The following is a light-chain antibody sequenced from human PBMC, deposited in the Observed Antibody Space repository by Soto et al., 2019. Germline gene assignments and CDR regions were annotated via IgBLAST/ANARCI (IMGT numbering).Light chain of an antibody. CDR3: LQDYSYPRT. Sequence: AIQMTQSPSSLSASVGDRVTIICRASQGIRNDLGWYQQRPGKAPKLLIYATSNLQSGVPSRFSGSGSGTDFTLTISSLQPEDFAAYYCLQDYSYPRTFGQGTKVEIK. CDR2: ATS. V-gene: IGKV1-6*01. CDR1: QGIRND. J-gene: IGKJ1*01.